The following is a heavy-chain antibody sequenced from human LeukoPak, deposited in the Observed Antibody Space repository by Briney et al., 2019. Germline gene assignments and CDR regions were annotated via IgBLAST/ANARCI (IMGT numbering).Heavy chain of an antibody. D-gene: IGHD3-3*01. CDR2: IYSGHRT. V-gene: IGHV3-53*01. J-gene: IGHJ6*03. Sequence: GGSLRLSCAASGFTVSSNYMTWVRQAPGKGLEWVSVIYSGHRTYYTDSVKGRFTISRDNSKNTLYLQMNSLRAEDTAVYYCARALLRGYYYMDVWGKGTTVTISS. CDR3: ARALLRGYYYMDV. CDR1: GFTVSSNY.